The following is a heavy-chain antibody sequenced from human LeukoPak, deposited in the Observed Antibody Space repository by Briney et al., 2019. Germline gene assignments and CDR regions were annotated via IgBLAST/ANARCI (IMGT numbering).Heavy chain of an antibody. V-gene: IGHV4-59*01. CDR2: IHYSGST. Sequence: SETLSLTCSVSGGSMSSNYWSWIRQPPGKGLEWIGYIHYSGSTNYNPSLKSRVTISLDTSKNQFSLKLSSVTAADTAVYYCAKHLTNAYYDMIWFDPWGQGTLVTVSS. J-gene: IGHJ5*02. D-gene: IGHD3-16*01. CDR3: AKHLTNAYYDMIWFDP. CDR1: GGSMSSNY.